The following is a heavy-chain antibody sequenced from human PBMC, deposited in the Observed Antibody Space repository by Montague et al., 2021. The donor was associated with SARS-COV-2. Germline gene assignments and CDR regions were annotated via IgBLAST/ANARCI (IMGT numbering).Heavy chain of an antibody. CDR1: GGSFSGYY. CDR3: ARVAGGYYHDSSAYFDY. CDR2: INQSGST. J-gene: IGHJ4*02. Sequence: SETLSPTCAVYGGSFSGYYWSWIRQPPGKGLEWIGEINQSGSTNYNPSLESRVTLSVDTSKKQFSLKLSSLTAADTAVYYCARVAGGYYHDSSAYFDYWGQGSLVTVSS. V-gene: IGHV4-34*01. D-gene: IGHD3-22*01.